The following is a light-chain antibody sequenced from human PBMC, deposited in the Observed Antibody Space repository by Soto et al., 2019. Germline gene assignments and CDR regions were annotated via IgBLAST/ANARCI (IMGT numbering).Light chain of an antibody. J-gene: IGLJ2*01. V-gene: IGLV2-14*01. Sequence: QSALTQPASVSGSPGQSITISCTGTSSDVGGYNYVSWYQQHPGKAPKLMIYDVSNRPSGVSNRFSGSKSGNTASLTISGLQAEDDAAYYCSSYTSSSTLGVVFGGGTKLTVL. CDR2: DVS. CDR3: SSYTSSSTLGVV. CDR1: SSDVGGYNY.